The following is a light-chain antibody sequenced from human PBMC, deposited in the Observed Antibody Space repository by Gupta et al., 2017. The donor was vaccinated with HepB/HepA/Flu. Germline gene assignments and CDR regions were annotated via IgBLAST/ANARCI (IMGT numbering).Light chain of an antibody. CDR3: QQRSNWPPGKLT. Sequence: EMVLTHFPPTLSLSPGERATLSCRASQSVSSYLAWYQQKPGQAPRLLIYDASNRATGIPARFSGSGSGTDFTLTISSLEPEDFAVYYCQQRSNWPPGKLTFGGGTKVEIK. CDR1: QSVSSY. CDR2: DAS. V-gene: IGKV3-11*01. J-gene: IGKJ4*01.